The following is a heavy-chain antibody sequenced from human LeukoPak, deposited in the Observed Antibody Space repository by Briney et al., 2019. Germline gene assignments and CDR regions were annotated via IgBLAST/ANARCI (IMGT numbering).Heavy chain of an antibody. Sequence: GGSLRLPCTASGFTFGDHSVSWFRQAPGKGLEWVGFIRSKAYGGRAEYAASVKGRFTISRDDSKSVAYLQMDSLKTEDTAVYYCTREIRYFDWFQADYWGQGTLVTVSS. J-gene: IGHJ4*02. CDR2: IRSKAYGGRA. CDR3: TREIRYFDWFQADY. D-gene: IGHD3-9*01. CDR1: GFTFGDHS. V-gene: IGHV3-49*03.